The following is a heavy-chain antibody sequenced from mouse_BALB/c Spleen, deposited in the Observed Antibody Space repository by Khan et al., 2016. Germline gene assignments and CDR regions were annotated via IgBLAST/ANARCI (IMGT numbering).Heavy chain of an antibody. CDR2: ISYSGST. Sequence: EVQLVESGPGLVKPYQSLSPTCTVTGYSITSDYAWNWIRQFPGNKLEWMGNISYSGSTSYNPSLKSRRPITRDTSQLQFFLQLDAVTTEATATHSSATLTGTRLAYWGHGTLATVSA. V-gene: IGHV3-2*02. D-gene: IGHD4-1*01. J-gene: IGHJ3*01. CDR3: ATLTGTRLAY. CDR1: GYSITSDYA.